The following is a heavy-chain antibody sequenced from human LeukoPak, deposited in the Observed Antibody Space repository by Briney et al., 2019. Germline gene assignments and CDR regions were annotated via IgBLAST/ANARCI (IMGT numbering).Heavy chain of an antibody. Sequence: PGGSLRLSCAASGFTFSSYSMNWARQAPGKGLEWVSSISSRSTDIYYADSVKGRFTISRDNAKNSLYLQMNSLRAEDTAVYYCTRGPYSSGWHFDYWGQGTLVTVSS. CDR1: GFTFSSYS. CDR3: TRGPYSSGWHFDY. J-gene: IGHJ4*02. V-gene: IGHV3-21*01. CDR2: ISSRSTDI. D-gene: IGHD6-19*01.